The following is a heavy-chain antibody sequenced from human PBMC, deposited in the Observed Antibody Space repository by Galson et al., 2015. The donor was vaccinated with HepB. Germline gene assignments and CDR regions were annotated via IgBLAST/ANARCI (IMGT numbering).Heavy chain of an antibody. CDR1: GFTFSSYW. CDR2: INSDGSRT. Sequence: SLRLSCAASGFTFSSYWMHWVRQAPGKGLEWVPGINSDGSRTTYADSVKGRFTISRDNVKKMLYLHMKSLTDDDTAVYYCARAEWGRNDYWGQGTLVTVSS. D-gene: IGHD3-3*01. J-gene: IGHJ4*02. V-gene: IGHV3-74*01. CDR3: ARAEWGRNDY.